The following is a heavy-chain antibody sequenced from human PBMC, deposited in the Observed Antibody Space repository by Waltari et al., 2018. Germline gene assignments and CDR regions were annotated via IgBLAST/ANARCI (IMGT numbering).Heavy chain of an antibody. CDR1: GYSISSGYY. V-gene: IGHV4-38-2*01. CDR2: IYHSGIT. J-gene: IGHJ6*02. Sequence: QVQLQESGPGLVKPSETLSLTCAVSGYSISSGYYWGWIRQPPGKGLEWIGSIYHSGITYYNPSLKSRVTISVDTSKNQFSLKLSSVTAADTAVYYCARRPSATRYYGMDVWGQGTTVTVSS. CDR3: ARRPSATRYYGMDV. D-gene: IGHD2-15*01.